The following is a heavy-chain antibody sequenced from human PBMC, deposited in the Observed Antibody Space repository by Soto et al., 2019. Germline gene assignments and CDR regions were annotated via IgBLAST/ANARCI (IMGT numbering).Heavy chain of an antibody. CDR2: IYYSGST. D-gene: IGHD2-2*01. Sequence: QVQLQESGPGLVKPSQTLSLTCTVSGGSISSGGYYWSWIRQHPGKGLEWIGYIYYSGSTYYNPSLKSRVTISVDTSKNQFSLKLSSVTAADTAVYYCARIGVVPAAYYYYYMDVWGKGTTVTVSS. J-gene: IGHJ6*03. CDR3: ARIGVVPAAYYYYYMDV. V-gene: IGHV4-31*03. CDR1: GGSISSGGYY.